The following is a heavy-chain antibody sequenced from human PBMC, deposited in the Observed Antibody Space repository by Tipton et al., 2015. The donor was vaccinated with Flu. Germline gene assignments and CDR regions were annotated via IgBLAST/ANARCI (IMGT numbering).Heavy chain of an antibody. V-gene: IGHV3-11*01. CDR2: ISSSGSTI. CDR1: GFTFSDYY. Sequence: QLVQSGGGLVKPGGSLRLSCAASGFTFSDYYMSWIRQAPGKGLEWVSYISSSGSTIYYADSVKGRFTISRDNAKNSLYLQMNSLRAEDTAVYYCARDSRPNYDFWSGYSGTDWFDPWGQGTLVTVSS. CDR3: ARDSRPNYDFWSGYSGTDWFDP. J-gene: IGHJ5*02. D-gene: IGHD3-3*01.